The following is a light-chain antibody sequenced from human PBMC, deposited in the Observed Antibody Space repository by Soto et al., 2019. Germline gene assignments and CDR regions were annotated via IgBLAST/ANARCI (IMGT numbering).Light chain of an antibody. CDR3: QHRNTLT. CDR2: DAC. CDR1: QCLGTY. Sequence: IVLTQSPSTLSLSPGEGATLSCRASQCLGTYFDWYQMKPGQAPRPFIXDACKRATGIPARFSGGGSGTDFTLTIRSLEPEEFAVCYCQHRNTLTFGGGTKVDIK. J-gene: IGKJ4*01. V-gene: IGKV3-11*01.